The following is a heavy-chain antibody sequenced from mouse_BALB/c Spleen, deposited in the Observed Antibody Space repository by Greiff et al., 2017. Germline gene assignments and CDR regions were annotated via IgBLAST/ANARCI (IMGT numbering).Heavy chain of an antibody. Sequence: VQLQESGAELVRPGALVKLSCKASGFSITDYYMHWVKQRPEQGLEWIGWIDPENGNTIYDPKFQGKASITADTSSNTAYLQLSSLTSEDTAVYYCARYGCDDYALDYWGQGTSVTVSA. CDR1: GFSITDYY. CDR3: ARYGCDDYALDY. J-gene: IGHJ4*01. V-gene: IGHV14-1*02. D-gene: IGHD2-2*01. CDR2: IDPENGNT.